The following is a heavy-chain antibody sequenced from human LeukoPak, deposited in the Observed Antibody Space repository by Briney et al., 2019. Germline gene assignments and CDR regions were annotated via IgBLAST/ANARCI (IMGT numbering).Heavy chain of an antibody. J-gene: IGHJ6*03. D-gene: IGHD5-18*01. CDR1: GFSLRSSGMC. V-gene: IGHV2-70*11. Sequence: SGPTLVNPTQTLTLTCTFSGFSLRSSGMCVSWVCQPPGKALEWLARIDWDDDKYYSTSLKTRLTISKDTSKNQVVLTMTNMDPVDTATYYCARILVGTTMTYFYYYMDVWGKGTTVTVSS. CDR3: ARILVGTTMTYFYYYMDV. CDR2: IDWDDDK.